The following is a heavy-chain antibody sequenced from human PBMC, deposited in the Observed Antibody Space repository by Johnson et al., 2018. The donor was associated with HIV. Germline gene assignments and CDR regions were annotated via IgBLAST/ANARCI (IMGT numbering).Heavy chain of an antibody. J-gene: IGHJ3*02. CDR2: INSDGSST. D-gene: IGHD4-17*01. V-gene: IGHV3-74*01. CDR1: GFTFSSYW. CDR3: ARPGGDYSAFGI. Sequence: VQLVESGGDLVQPGGSLRLSCVGSGFTFSSYWMHWVRQAPGKGLVWVSRINSDGSSTRYADSVKGRFTISRDNAKNTLYLQMNSLRAEDTAVYYCARPGGDYSAFGIWGQGTMVTVSS.